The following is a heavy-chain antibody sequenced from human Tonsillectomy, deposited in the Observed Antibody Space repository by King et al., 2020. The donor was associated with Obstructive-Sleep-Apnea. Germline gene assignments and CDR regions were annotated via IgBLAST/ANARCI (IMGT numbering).Heavy chain of an antibody. CDR3: TTDPGDYPDY. D-gene: IGHD4-17*01. J-gene: IGHJ4*02. V-gene: IGHV3-15*01. CDR2: IKSKVEGGTV. Sequence: VQLVESGGGLVKPGESLRLSCAASGLTFANAWMSWVRQTSGKGLEWGGRIKSKVEGGTVDYAPPVTGRFTISRDDLRNTLYLQMNSLMIEDSAVYYCTTDPGDYPDYWGQGTLVTVSS. CDR1: GLTFANAW.